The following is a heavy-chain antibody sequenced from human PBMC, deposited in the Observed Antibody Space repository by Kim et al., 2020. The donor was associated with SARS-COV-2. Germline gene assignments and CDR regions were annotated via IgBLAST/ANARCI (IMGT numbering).Heavy chain of an antibody. CDR1: GGSISSYY. CDR2: IYYSGST. V-gene: IGHV4-59*13. CDR3: AGAHRAVLRYFDWLSRIHFDY. Sequence: SETLSLTCTVSGGSISSYYWSWIRQPPGKGLEWIGYIYYSGSTNYNPSLKSRVTISVDTSKNQFSLKLSSVTAADTAVYYCAGAHRAVLRYFDWLSRIHFDYWGQGTLVTVSS. J-gene: IGHJ4*02. D-gene: IGHD3-9*01.